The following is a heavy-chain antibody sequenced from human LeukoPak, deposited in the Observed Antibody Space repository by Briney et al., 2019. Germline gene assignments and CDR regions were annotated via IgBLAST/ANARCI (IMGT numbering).Heavy chain of an antibody. V-gene: IGHV4-59*11. CDR2: IYYSGST. CDR3: ATYSRGLGDY. CDR1: GGSISSHY. D-gene: IGHD6-19*01. Sequence: SETLSLTCTVSGGSISSHYWSWIRQPPGKGLEWIGYIYYSGSTNYNPSLKSRVTISVDTSKNQFSLKLSSVTAADTAVYYCATYSRGLGDYWGQGTLVTVSS. J-gene: IGHJ4*02.